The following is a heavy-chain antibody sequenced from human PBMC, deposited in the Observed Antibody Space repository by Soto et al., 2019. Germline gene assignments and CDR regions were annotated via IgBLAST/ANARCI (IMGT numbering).Heavy chain of an antibody. D-gene: IGHD5-12*01. J-gene: IGHJ4*02. Sequence: LSLTCTVSGGSINTFYCSWVRQPSCKPLPLIGRIFSSGSTSFNPSLESRVAMSVDTSKNHFSLNLSSVTAADMAVYYCAREGSYSAYNFAHGIQLWSFDFWGQGALVTVSS. CDR2: IFSSGST. CDR1: GGSINTFY. CDR3: AREGSYSAYNFAHGIQLWSFDF. V-gene: IGHV4-4*07.